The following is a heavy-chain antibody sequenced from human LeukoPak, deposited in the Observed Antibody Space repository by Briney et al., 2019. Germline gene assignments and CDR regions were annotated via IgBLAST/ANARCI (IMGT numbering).Heavy chain of an antibody. J-gene: IGHJ3*02. CDR1: GFTFSSYW. CDR2: IKQDGSEK. V-gene: IGHV3-7*01. CDR3: ARDLPLGTSEWFGEFPGAFDI. D-gene: IGHD3-10*01. Sequence: GGSLRLSCTASGFTFSSYWMSWVRQAPGKELEWVANIKQDGSEKYYVDSVKGRFTISRDNAKNSLYLQMNSLRAEDTAVYYCARDLPLGTSEWFGEFPGAFDIWGQGTMVTVSS.